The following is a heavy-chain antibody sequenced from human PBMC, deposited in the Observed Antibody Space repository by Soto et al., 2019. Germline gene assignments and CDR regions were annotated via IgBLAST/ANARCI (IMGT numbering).Heavy chain of an antibody. CDR3: ARRPFSYYDILTGYYGFDP. Sequence: EVQLVQSGAEVKKPGESLKISCKGSGYSFTSYWIGWVRQMPGKGLEWMGIIYPGDSDTRYSPSFQGQVTISADKSISTAYLQWSSLKASDTAMYYCARRPFSYYDILTGYYGFDPWGQGTLVTVSS. D-gene: IGHD3-9*01. CDR2: IYPGDSDT. V-gene: IGHV5-51*01. J-gene: IGHJ5*02. CDR1: GYSFTSYW.